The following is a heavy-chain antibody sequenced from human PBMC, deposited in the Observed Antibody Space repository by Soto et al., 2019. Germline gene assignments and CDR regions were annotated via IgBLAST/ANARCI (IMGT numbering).Heavy chain of an antibody. CDR3: ARGKVVVVPAAMSTFYYYYMDV. J-gene: IGHJ6*03. CDR1: GGTFSSYT. CDR2: IIPILGIA. Sequence: SVKVSCKASGGTFSSYTISWVRQAPGQGLEWMGRIIPILGIANYAQKFQGRVTITADKSTSTAYMELSSLRSEDTAVYYCARGKVVVVPAAMSTFYYYYMDVWGKGTTVTVSS. D-gene: IGHD2-2*01. V-gene: IGHV1-69*02.